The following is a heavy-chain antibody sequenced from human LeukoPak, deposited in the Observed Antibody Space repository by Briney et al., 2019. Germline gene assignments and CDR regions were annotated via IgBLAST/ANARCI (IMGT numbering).Heavy chain of an antibody. D-gene: IGHD6-19*01. V-gene: IGHV4-34*01. J-gene: IGHJ4*02. CDR3: ARDRGIAVAGTSIDY. CDR2: TNHSGST. CDR1: GGSFSGYY. Sequence: PSETLSLTCAVYGGSFSGYYWSWIRQPPGKGLEWIGETNHSGSTNYNPSLKSRVTISVDTSKNQFSLKLSPVTAADTAVYYCARDRGIAVAGTSIDYWGQGTLVTVSS.